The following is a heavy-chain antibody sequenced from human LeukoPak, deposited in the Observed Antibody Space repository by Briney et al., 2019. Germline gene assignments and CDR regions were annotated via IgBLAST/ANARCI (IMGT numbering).Heavy chain of an antibody. J-gene: IGHJ6*02. Sequence: GGSLRLSCAASGFTFSSYWMNWARQAPGKGLEWVAVISYDGSDKYYADSVKGRFTISRDNSKNTLYLQMNSLRAEDTAVYYCAKTGIAVADGMDVWGQGTTVTVSS. CDR3: AKTGIAVADGMDV. V-gene: IGHV3-30-3*01. D-gene: IGHD6-19*01. CDR2: ISYDGSDK. CDR1: GFTFSSYW.